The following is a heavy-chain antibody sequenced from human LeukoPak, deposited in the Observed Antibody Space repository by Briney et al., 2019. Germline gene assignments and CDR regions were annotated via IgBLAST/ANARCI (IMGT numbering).Heavy chain of an antibody. CDR3: ARAVEMATIWHDY. CDR2: IYYSGST. V-gene: IGHV4-59*01. D-gene: IGHD5-24*01. CDR1: GGSISSYH. Sequence: SETLSLTCTVSGGSISSYHWSWIRQPPGKGLEWIGYIYYSGSTNYNPSLKSRVTISVDTSKNQFSLKLSSVTAADTAVYYCARAVEMATIWHDYWGQGTLVTVSS. J-gene: IGHJ4*02.